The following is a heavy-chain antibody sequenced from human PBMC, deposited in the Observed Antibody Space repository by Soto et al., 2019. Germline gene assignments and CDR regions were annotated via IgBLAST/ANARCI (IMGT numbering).Heavy chain of an antibody. CDR3: AKNAPVGGASTYFDH. CDR2: INPSDGST. J-gene: IGHJ4*02. CDR1: GYTFTSFY. D-gene: IGHD1-26*01. V-gene: IGHV1-46*01. Sequence: ASVKVSCKASGYTFTSFYIHWVRQAPGQGLEWMGIINPSDGSTSYAQKFQGRVTMTRDTSTSTVYMELNSLRAEDTAVYYCAKNAPVGGASTYFDHWGQGTLVTVSS.